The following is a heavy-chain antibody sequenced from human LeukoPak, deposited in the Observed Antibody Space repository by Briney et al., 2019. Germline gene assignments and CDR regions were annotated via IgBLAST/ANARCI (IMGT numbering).Heavy chain of an antibody. CDR1: GGSISGHY. D-gene: IGHD3-3*01. V-gene: IGHV4-59*08. J-gene: IGHJ2*01. Sequence: PSETLSLTCTVSGGSISGHYWNWIRQSPEKGLEWIGYIYDSGTPNYNPSLKSRVAISIDTSWNQYSLSLNSLTAADTAIYVCARKNFYPFWYFDVGGRGTLVTVSS. CDR3: ARKNFYPFWYFDV. CDR2: IYDSGTP.